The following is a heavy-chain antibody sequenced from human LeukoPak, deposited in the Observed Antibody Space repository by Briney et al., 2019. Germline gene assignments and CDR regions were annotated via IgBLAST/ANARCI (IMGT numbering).Heavy chain of an antibody. Sequence: SETLSLTCTVSGGSISSYYWSWIRQPPGKGLEWIGYIYYSGSTNYNPSLKSRVTISVDKSKNQFSLKLSSVTAADTAVYYCASSVAGTFDYWGQGTLVTVSS. CDR2: IYYSGST. D-gene: IGHD6-19*01. CDR3: ASSVAGTFDY. CDR1: GGSISSYY. V-gene: IGHV4-59*12. J-gene: IGHJ4*02.